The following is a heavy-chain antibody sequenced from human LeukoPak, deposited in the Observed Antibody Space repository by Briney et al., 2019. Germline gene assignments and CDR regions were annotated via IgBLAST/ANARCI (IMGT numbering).Heavy chain of an antibody. CDR3: ARGPDSSGYHYTYYYYLDV. J-gene: IGHJ6*03. D-gene: IGHD3-22*01. CDR1: GGSFSGYY. Sequence: SETLSLTCAVYGGSFSGYYWSWIRQPPGKGLEWIGEINHRGSTNYNSSLKSRVTISVDTSKNQISLKLSSVTAADTAVYYCARGPDSSGYHYTYYYYLDVWGKGTTVTVSS. CDR2: INHRGST. V-gene: IGHV4-34*01.